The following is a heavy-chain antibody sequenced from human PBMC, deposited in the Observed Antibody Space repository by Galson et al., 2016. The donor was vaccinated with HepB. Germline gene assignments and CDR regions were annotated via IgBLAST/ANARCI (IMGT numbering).Heavy chain of an antibody. J-gene: IGHJ5*01. V-gene: IGHV3-21*01. CDR1: GFTFSSYS. CDR2: ISSSSTYI. D-gene: IGHD2-15*01. Sequence: SLRLSCAASGFTFSSYSMNWVRQAPGKGLEWVSSISSSSTYIYYADSVKGRFTISRDNANNSLYLQMNSLRAEDTAVYYCARSRVVTVVRFDSWGQGALVTVSS. CDR3: ARSRVVTVVRFDS.